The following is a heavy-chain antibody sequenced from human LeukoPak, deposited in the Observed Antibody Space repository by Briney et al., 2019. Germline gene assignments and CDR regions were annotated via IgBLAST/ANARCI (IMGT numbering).Heavy chain of an antibody. CDR2: IYSGGST. D-gene: IGHD2-15*01. V-gene: IGHV3-53*01. CDR3: AGPSKGVDYMDV. CDR1: GFTVSSNY. Sequence: GGSLRLSCAASGFTVSSNYMSWVRQAPGKGLEWVSVIYSGGSTYYADSVKGRFTISRDNSKNTLYLQMNSLRAEDTAVYYCAGPSKGVDYMDVWGKGTTVTISS. J-gene: IGHJ6*03.